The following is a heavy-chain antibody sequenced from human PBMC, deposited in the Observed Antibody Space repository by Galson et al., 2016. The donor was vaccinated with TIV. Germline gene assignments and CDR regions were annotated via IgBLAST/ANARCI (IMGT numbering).Heavy chain of an antibody. CDR2: INACGSEK. Sequence: SLRLSCAASRCSFHTYWMSWLRQAPGKGLEWVASINACGSEKDYVDSVKGRFTISRDNAQTSLYLQMDSLRAEDTAVYYCARMLFDIVQAPAATPTGYFDPWGQGTLVTVSS. CDR1: RCSFHTYW. V-gene: IGHV3-7*01. CDR3: ARMLFDIVQAPAATPTGYFDP. J-gene: IGHJ5*02. D-gene: IGHD2-2*01.